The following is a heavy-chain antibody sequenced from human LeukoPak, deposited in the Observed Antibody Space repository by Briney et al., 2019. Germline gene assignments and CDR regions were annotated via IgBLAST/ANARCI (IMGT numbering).Heavy chain of an antibody. V-gene: IGHV4-59*08. CDR1: GGSISSYY. Sequence: PSETLSLTCTVSGGSISSYYWSWIRQPPGKGLEWIGYIYYSGSTSYNPSLKSRVTISVDTSKNQFSLKLDSVTATDTAVYYCARGGEYYYDSSGYYYWGQGTLVTVSS. CDR3: ARGGEYYYDSSGYYY. D-gene: IGHD3-22*01. J-gene: IGHJ4*02. CDR2: IYYSGST.